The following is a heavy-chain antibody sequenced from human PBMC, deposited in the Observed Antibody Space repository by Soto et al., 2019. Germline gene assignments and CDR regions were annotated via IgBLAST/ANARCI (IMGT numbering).Heavy chain of an antibody. Sequence: QVHLAESGGGVVQPGRSLRLSCVASGFTFNNFGMHWVRQAPGKGLEWLAVIWFDGSTTYYADSVRGRCTISRDNSKNTLYLEINSLRAEDTAVYYCAKNHNYYDRSGHYYGDGGFVYWGQGTRVTVSS. CDR3: AKNHNYYDRSGHYYGDGGFVY. CDR2: IWFDGSTT. J-gene: IGHJ4*02. CDR1: GFTFNNFG. V-gene: IGHV3-33*03. D-gene: IGHD3-22*01.